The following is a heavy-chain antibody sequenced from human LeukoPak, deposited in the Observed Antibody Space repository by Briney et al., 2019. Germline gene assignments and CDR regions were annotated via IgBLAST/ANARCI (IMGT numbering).Heavy chain of an antibody. CDR2: IYSGGST. V-gene: IGHV3-53*01. D-gene: IGHD3-22*01. CDR1: GFTVSSNY. CDR3: ARDRHYYDSSGYYYGPFGY. J-gene: IGHJ4*02. Sequence: PGGSLRLSCAASGFTVSSNYMSWVRQAPGKGLEWVSVIYSGGSTYYADSVKGRFTISRDNAKNSLYLQMNSLRAEDTAVYYCARDRHYYDSSGYYYGPFGYWGQGTPVTVSS.